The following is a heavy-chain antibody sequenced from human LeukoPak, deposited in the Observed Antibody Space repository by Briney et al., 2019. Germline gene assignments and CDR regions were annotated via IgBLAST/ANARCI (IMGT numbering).Heavy chain of an antibody. D-gene: IGHD2-21*01. V-gene: IGHV1-18*01. CDR2: ISAYNGNT. CDR3: ARVWSPHFDY. CDR1: GYTFTSYD. Sequence: ASVKVSCKASGYTFTSYDISWVRQAPGQGLEWMGWISAYNGNTNYAQNFQDRVTMTTDTSTNTAYMELKSLRSDDTAVYYCARVWSPHFDYWGQGTLVTVSS. J-gene: IGHJ4*02.